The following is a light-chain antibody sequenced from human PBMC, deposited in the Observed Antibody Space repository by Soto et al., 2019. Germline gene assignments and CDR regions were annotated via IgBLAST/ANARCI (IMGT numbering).Light chain of an antibody. V-gene: IGKV1-39*01. CDR3: QQSYSTLYT. CDR2: AAS. Sequence: DIPMTQSPSSLSASVGDRVTITCRASQSISGYLNWYQQKPAKAPKLLIYAASSLQSGVPSRFSGSGSGTDFTLTISSLQPEDFATYYCQQSYSTLYTFGQGTKLEIK. J-gene: IGKJ2*01. CDR1: QSISGY.